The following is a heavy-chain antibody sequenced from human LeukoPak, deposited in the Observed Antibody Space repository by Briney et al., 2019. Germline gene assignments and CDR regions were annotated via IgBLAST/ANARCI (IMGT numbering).Heavy chain of an antibody. J-gene: IGHJ2*01. CDR1: GGSISSSSNY. D-gene: IGHD3-10*01. V-gene: IGHV4-39*01. Sequence: PSETLSLTCTVSGGSISSSSNYWGWIRQPPGKGLEWIGSIYYSGSTYYNPPLKSRVTISVDTSKNQFSLKLSSVTAADTAVYYCARRGSGSWYFDLWGRGTLVTVSS. CDR3: ARRGSGSWYFDL. CDR2: IYYSGST.